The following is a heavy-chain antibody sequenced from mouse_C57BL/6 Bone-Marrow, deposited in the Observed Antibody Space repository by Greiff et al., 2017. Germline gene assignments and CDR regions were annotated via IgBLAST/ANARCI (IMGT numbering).Heavy chain of an antibody. V-gene: IGHV1-19*01. CDR1: GYTFTDSY. J-gene: IGHJ2*01. Sequence: EVQLQQSGPVLVKPGASLKMSCKASGYTFTDSYMNWVKQTLGKSLEWVGVINPYNGGTSYNQKFKGKATLTVDKYASTAYMELNSLAYEDTAVYDCARELDYWGQGTTLTVSA. CDR3: ARELDY. CDR2: INPYNGGT.